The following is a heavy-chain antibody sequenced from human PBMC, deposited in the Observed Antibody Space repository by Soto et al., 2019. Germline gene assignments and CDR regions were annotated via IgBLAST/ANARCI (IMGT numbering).Heavy chain of an antibody. Sequence: QLQLQESGPGLVKPSETLSLTCTVSGGSISSSSYYWGWIRQPPGKGLEWIGSIYYSGSTYYNPSLKSRVPISVDTSKNQFSLKLSSVTAADTAVYYCARWGQYYDFWSGYSLANWFDPWGQGTLVTVSS. J-gene: IGHJ5*02. V-gene: IGHV4-39*01. D-gene: IGHD3-3*01. CDR1: GGSISSSSYY. CDR3: ARWGQYYDFWSGYSLANWFDP. CDR2: IYYSGST.